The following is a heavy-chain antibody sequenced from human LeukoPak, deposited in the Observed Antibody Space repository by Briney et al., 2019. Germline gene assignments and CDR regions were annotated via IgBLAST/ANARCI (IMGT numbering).Heavy chain of an antibody. V-gene: IGHV1-18*01. D-gene: IGHD2-2*01. J-gene: IGHJ6*02. CDR1: GYTFTSYG. CDR2: ISAYKGNT. Sequence: ASVKVTCKASGYTFTSYGISWVRQAPGQGLEWMGWISAYKGNTNYAQKLQGRVTMTTDTSTSTAYMELRSLRSDDTAVYYCARVVLGYCSSTSCCAPYYYGMDVWGQGTTVTVSS. CDR3: ARVVLGYCSSTSCCAPYYYGMDV.